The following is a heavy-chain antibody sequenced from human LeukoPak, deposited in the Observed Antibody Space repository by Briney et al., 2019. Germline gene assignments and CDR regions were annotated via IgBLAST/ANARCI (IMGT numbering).Heavy chain of an antibody. J-gene: IGHJ4*02. V-gene: IGHV3-20*04. CDR1: GFTFDDYG. Sequence: GGSLRLSCAASGFTFDDYGMSWVRQAPGKGLEWVSGINWNGGSTGYADSVKGRFTISRDNAKNSLYLQMNSLRAEDTAVYYCAKSQGSGYYRGHIDYWGQGTLVTVSA. CDR2: INWNGGST. D-gene: IGHD3-22*01. CDR3: AKSQGSGYYRGHIDY.